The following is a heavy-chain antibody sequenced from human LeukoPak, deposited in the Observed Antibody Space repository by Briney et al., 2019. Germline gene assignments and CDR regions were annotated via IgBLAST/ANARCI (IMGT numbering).Heavy chain of an antibody. CDR3: ARRTEELRELGYFDY. CDR2: INHSGST. J-gene: IGHJ4*02. Sequence: SETLSLTCTVSGYSISSDYYWSWIRPPPGKGLEWIGGINHSGSTNYNPSLKSRVTISVDTSKNQFSLKLSSVTAADTAVYYCARRTEELRELGYFDYWGQGTLVTVSS. CDR1: GYSISSDYY. D-gene: IGHD1-26*01. V-gene: IGHV4-38-2*02.